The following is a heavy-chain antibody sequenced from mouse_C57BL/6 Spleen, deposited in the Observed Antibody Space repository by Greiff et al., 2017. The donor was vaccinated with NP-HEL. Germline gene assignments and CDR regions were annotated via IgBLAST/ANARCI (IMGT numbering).Heavy chain of an antibody. V-gene: IGHV1-81*01. Sequence: VKLVESGAELARPGASVKLSCKASGYTFTSYGISWVKQRTGQGLEWIGEIYPRSGNTYYNEKFKGKATLTADKSSSTAYMELRSLTSEDSAVYFCARRAPNWDDAMDYWGQGTSVTVSS. CDR2: IYPRSGNT. J-gene: IGHJ4*01. CDR3: ARRAPNWDDAMDY. D-gene: IGHD4-1*01. CDR1: GYTFTSYG.